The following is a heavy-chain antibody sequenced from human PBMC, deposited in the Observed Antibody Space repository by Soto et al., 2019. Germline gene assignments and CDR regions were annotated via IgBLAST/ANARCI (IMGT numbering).Heavy chain of an antibody. CDR2: IRRKANSYTT. Sequence: EVQLVESGGGLVQPGGSLRLSCAASGLIFSDYHMDWVRQAPGKWLEWVGRIRRKANSYTTEYAASVKGRFTISRDDSKDSRYLQLNSLKTEDTAVYYCAMLGGWSGGSNDMDVWGQGTKVTVSS. CDR1: GLIFSDYH. D-gene: IGHD6-19*01. CDR3: AMLGGWSGGSNDMDV. J-gene: IGHJ6*02. V-gene: IGHV3-72*01.